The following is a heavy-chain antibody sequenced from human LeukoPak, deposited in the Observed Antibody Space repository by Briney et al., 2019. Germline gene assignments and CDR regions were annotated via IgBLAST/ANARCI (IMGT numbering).Heavy chain of an antibody. V-gene: IGHV6-1*01. CDR1: GDSVTSDSAA. Sequence: SQTLSLTCAVSGDSVTSDSAAWNWIRQYPSRGLEWLGRTFYRSKWYNDYAVSVKSRITINPDTSKNQFSLQLNSVTPEDTAVYYCARSVNNWFDAWGQGTLVTVSS. D-gene: IGHD2-8*01. CDR3: ARSVNNWFDA. CDR2: TFYRSKWYN. J-gene: IGHJ5*02.